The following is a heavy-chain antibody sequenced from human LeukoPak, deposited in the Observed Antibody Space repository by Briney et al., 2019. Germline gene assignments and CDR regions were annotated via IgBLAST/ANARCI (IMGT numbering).Heavy chain of an antibody. V-gene: IGHV3-48*01. Sequence: PGGSLRLSCAASGFTFSTYSMNWVRQAPGKGLEWVSYISSSSSTTYYADSVKGRFTISRDNAKNSLYLQMNSLRAEDTAVYYCARGQRYYYGMDVWGQGTTVTVSS. CDR3: ARGQRYYYGMDV. J-gene: IGHJ6*02. CDR2: ISSSSSTT. CDR1: GFTFSTYS.